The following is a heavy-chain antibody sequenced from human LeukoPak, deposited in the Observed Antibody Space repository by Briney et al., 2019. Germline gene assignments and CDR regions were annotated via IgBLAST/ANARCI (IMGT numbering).Heavy chain of an antibody. CDR2: ISYXXXNX. CDR3: ARRHIADLDY. D-gene: IGHD6-13*01. CDR1: GXXXXXYX. J-gene: IGHJ4*02. Sequence: GGSLRLSCAAXGXXXXXYXXXXXXXXPGXGLXXVAVISYXXXNXYYADSVKGRFTISRDNSKNTLYLQMNSLRAEDTAVYYCARRHIADLDYWGQGTLVTVSS. V-gene: IGHV3-30*04.